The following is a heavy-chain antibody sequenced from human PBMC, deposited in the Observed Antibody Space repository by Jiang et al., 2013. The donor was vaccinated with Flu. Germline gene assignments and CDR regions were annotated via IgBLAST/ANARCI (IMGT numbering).Heavy chain of an antibody. Sequence: CKASGYTFTSYYMHWVRQAPGQGLEWMGIINPSGGSTSYAQKFQGRVTMTRDTSTSTVYMELSSLRSEDTAVYYCARQGNSSSGWPTHFDYWGQGTLVTVSS. V-gene: IGHV1-46*01. CDR2: INPSGGST. J-gene: IGHJ4*02. CDR1: GYTFTSYY. CDR3: ARQGNSSSGWPTHFDY. D-gene: IGHD6-19*01.